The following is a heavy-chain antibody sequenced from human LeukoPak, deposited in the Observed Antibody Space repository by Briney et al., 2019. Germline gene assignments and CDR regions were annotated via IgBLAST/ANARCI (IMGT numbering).Heavy chain of an antibody. V-gene: IGHV5-51*01. D-gene: IGHD3-10*01. CDR3: AQQGAYGSGTYGGFDY. CDR1: GYTFTSFW. CDR2: IYPGDSDA. Sequence: GESLKISCKGSGYTFTSFWIGWVRQMPGKGLEWMGIIYPGDSDARYSPSFQGQVTISADKSISTAYLQWNSLKASDTAMYYCAQQGAYGSGTYGGFDYWGQGTLVTVSS. J-gene: IGHJ4*02.